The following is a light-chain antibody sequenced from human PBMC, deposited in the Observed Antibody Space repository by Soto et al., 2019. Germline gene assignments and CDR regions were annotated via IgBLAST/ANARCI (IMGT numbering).Light chain of an antibody. J-gene: IGKJ3*01. CDR1: QDINNY. Sequence: DIQMTQSPSSLSASVGDRVPISCRARQDINNYLAWYQQKPGKAPKLLIYAASTLQSGVPSRFSGSGSGTAFTLTISSLQPEDVATYYCQRHNSAPPVTFGPGTKVD. CDR3: QRHNSAPPVT. CDR2: AAS. V-gene: IGKV1-27*01.